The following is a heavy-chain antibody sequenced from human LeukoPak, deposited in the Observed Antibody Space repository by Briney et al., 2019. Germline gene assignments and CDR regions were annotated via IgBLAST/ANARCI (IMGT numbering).Heavy chain of an antibody. Sequence: PGGSLRLSCAASGFSFSSNSMNWVRQAPGKGLEWVSYISGSSSTIYYADSVKGRFTISRDNAKNSLYLQMNSLRAEDTAVYYCAKDKRAGSWYYGWFDPWGQGTLVTVSS. CDR2: ISGSSSTI. J-gene: IGHJ5*02. V-gene: IGHV3-48*01. D-gene: IGHD6-13*01. CDR1: GFSFSSNS. CDR3: AKDKRAGSWYYGWFDP.